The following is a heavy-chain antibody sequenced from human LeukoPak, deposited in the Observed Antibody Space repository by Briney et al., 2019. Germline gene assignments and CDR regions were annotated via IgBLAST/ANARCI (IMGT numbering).Heavy chain of an antibody. V-gene: IGHV1-69*05. Sequence: SVKVSCKASGGTFSSYAISWVRQAPGQGLEWMGRIIPIFGTANYAQKFQGRVTITTDESTSTAYMELSSLRSEDTAVYYCARDGLELPRGAFDIWGQGTMVTVSS. CDR1: GGTFSSYA. CDR3: ARDGLELPRGAFDI. J-gene: IGHJ3*02. CDR2: IIPIFGTA. D-gene: IGHD1-7*01.